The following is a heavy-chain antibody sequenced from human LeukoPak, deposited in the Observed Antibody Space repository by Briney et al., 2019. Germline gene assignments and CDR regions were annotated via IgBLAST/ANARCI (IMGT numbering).Heavy chain of an antibody. CDR3: ARYDIVTTNWFDP. CDR1: GGSFSGYY. J-gene: IGHJ5*02. CDR2: INHSGST. V-gene: IGHV4-34*01. Sequence: SETLSLTCAVYGGSFSGYYWSWIRQPPGKGLEWIGDINHSGSTTYNPSLKSRVTISLDTSKNQSSLKLNSVTAADTAVYYCARYDIVTTNWFDPWGQGTLVTVSS. D-gene: IGHD5-12*01.